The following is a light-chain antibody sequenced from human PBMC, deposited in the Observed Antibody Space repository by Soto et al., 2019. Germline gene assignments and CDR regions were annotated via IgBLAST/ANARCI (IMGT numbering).Light chain of an antibody. CDR3: ASYTTISTYV. V-gene: IGLV2-14*01. CDR1: SSDVGAYNY. J-gene: IGLJ1*01. CDR2: DVT. Sequence: QSALTQPASVSGPPGRSITISCTGTSSDVGAYNYVSWYQHHPGKAPRLMIYDVTNRPSGISDRFSGSKSGNTASLTISGLLAEDEADYYCASYTTISTYVFGTGTKVTVL.